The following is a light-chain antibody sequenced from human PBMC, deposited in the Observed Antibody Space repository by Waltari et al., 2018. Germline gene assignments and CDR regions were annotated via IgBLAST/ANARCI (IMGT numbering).Light chain of an antibody. Sequence: QTVVTQEPSFSVSPGGTVTLTCGLSSGSVSSNFYPSWYQQTPGQAPRLLIYNTNTRSSGVPDRFSGSILGNKAALTIRGAQSEDESHYYCLLYVGSVIWVFGGGTKLTVL. CDR1: SGSVSSNFY. CDR2: NTN. V-gene: IGLV8-61*01. J-gene: IGLJ2*01. CDR3: LLYVGSVIWV.